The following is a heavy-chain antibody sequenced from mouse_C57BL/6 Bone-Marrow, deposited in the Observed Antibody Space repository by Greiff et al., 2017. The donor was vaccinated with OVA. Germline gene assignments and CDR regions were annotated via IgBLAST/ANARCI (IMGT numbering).Heavy chain of an antibody. D-gene: IGHD4-1*01. J-gene: IGHJ2*01. CDR1: GFSLTSYG. CDR2: IWSGGST. CDR3: ARNWVTGTFDY. Sequence: VQLQQSGPGLVQPSQSLSITCTVSGFSLTSYGVHWVRQSPGKGLEWLGVIWSGGSTDYNAAFISRLSISKDNSKSQIFFKKNSLQADDTALYYCARNWVTGTFDYWGQGTTLTVSS. V-gene: IGHV2-2*01.